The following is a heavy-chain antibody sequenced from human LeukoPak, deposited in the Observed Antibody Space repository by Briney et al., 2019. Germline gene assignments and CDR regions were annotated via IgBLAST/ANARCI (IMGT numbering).Heavy chain of an antibody. CDR2: IYYSGST. CDR3: ARRYRTFYSDGYGQKGEFDY. V-gene: IGHV4-39*01. CDR1: GGSISSGSYF. J-gene: IGHJ4*02. D-gene: IGHD3-22*01. Sequence: SQTLSLTCSVSGGSISSGSYFWGWIRQPPGKGLEWIGSIYYSGSTYYTPSLKSRVTISVDTSKNQFSLKLSSVSAADTAVYYCARRYRTFYSDGYGQKGEFDYWGQGTLVTVSS.